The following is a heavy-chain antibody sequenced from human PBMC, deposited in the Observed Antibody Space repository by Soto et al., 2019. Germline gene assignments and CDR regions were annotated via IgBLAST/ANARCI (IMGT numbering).Heavy chain of an antibody. CDR1: GGSVSSGNYY. CDR3: ARDGGNYPSYFDY. Sequence: QVQVQESGPGLVKPSETLSLTCTVSGGSVSSGNYYWSWIRQPPGKGLEWIGYMDYSGTTDYNPSLKSRVTISVDTSKNQFSLKLSSVTAADTAVYYCARDGGNYPSYFDYWGQGTLVTVSS. J-gene: IGHJ4*02. V-gene: IGHV4-61*01. CDR2: MDYSGTT. D-gene: IGHD1-26*01.